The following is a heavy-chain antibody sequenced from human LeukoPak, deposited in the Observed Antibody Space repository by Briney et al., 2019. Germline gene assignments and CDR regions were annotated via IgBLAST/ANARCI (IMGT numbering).Heavy chain of an antibody. CDR1: GFTFSSYG. D-gene: IGHD3-22*01. J-gene: IGHJ4*02. CDR3: AKDRNYYDTTGYTLFDY. Sequence: GGSLRLSCTASGFTFSSYGMHWVRQAPGKGLEWVAFIRYDGSNKYYADSVKGRFTISRDNSKNTLYLQMNSLRAEDTAIYYCAKDRNYYDTTGYTLFDYWGQGTLVTVSS. CDR2: IRYDGSNK. V-gene: IGHV3-30*02.